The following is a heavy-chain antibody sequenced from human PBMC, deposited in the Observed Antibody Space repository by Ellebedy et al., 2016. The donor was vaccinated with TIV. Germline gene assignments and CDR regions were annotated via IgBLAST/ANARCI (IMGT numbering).Heavy chain of an antibody. Sequence: MPSETLSLTCTVSGASITSYYWSWVRQPPGRGLACIGDVDDRGNTNYNPSLKSRVTISVDTSRTRFSLRLSSVTTADTAVYSCARERRDSSGWYFDYWGQGTRITVSS. CDR3: ARERRDSSGWYFDY. D-gene: IGHD6-19*01. CDR2: VDDRGNT. CDR1: GASITSYY. J-gene: IGHJ4*02. V-gene: IGHV4-59*01.